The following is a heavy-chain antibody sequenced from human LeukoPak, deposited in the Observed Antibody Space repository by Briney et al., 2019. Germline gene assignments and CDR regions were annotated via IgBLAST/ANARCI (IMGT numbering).Heavy chain of an antibody. J-gene: IGHJ4*02. CDR3: ATAPLYSSSWYFRGYFDD. CDR1: GFTFSNFA. V-gene: IGHV3-30*04. CDR2: ISYDGSRT. Sequence: KTGGSLRLSCTASGFTFSNFAMHWGRQAPGTGLEWVAVISYDGSRTDYTVSVNGRFTISRDNSKNTLYLQMNSLRTEDTAVYYCATAPLYSSSWYFRGYFDDWGQGTLVTVSS. D-gene: IGHD6-13*01.